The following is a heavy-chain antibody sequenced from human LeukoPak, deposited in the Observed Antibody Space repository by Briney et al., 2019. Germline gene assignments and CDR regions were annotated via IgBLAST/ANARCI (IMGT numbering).Heavy chain of an antibody. Sequence: ASVKVSCKASGYTFTSYGISWVRQAPGQGLEWMGWISAYNGNTNYAQKLQGRVTMTTDTSTSTAYMELRSLRSDDTAVYYCARVALRLGELSFHFDYWGQGTLVTVSS. V-gene: IGHV1-18*01. CDR1: GYTFTSYG. CDR3: ARVALRLGELSFHFDY. D-gene: IGHD3-16*02. J-gene: IGHJ4*02. CDR2: ISAYNGNT.